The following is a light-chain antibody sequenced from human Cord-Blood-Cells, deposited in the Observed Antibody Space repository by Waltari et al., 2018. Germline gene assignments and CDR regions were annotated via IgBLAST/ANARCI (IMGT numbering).Light chain of an antibody. Sequence: DIQMTQSPSSLSASVGDRVTITCQASQDISNYLNWYQQKPGKAPKLLIYDASNLETGVPSRFSGSGSGTDFTFTISSLQPEDTATYDCQQYDNLPITFGQGTRLEIK. V-gene: IGKV1-33*01. CDR1: QDISNY. J-gene: IGKJ5*01. CDR3: QQYDNLPIT. CDR2: DAS.